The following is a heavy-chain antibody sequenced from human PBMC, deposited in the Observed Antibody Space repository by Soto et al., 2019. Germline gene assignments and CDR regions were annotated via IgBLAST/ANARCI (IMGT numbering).Heavy chain of an antibody. D-gene: IGHD6-13*01. V-gene: IGHV4-30-2*02. J-gene: IGHJ6*02. CDR2: IYHSGST. CDR3: ASSNIAAAGFYYYGMDV. CDR1: GGSISSGGYS. Sequence: SETLSLTCAVSGGSISSGGYSWSWIRQPPGKGLEWIGYIYHSGSTYYNPSLKSRVTISVDRSKNQFSLKLSSVTAADTAVYYCASSNIAAAGFYYYGMDVWGRGTTVPSP.